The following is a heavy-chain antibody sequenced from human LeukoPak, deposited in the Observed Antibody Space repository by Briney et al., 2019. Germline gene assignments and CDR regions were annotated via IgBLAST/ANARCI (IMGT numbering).Heavy chain of an antibody. J-gene: IGHJ6*02. CDR2: IIPIFGIA. D-gene: IGHD5-24*01. CDR3: ARVQGGDGYNPELYYYGMDV. CDR1: GDTFTIYA. Sequence: SLRVSSKPSGDTFTIYASSWGPQAPGQRREWMGQIIPIFGIANYAQKFQGRVTITADKSTSTAYMELSSLSSEDTAVYYCARVQGGDGYNPELYYYGMDVWGQGTTVTVSS. V-gene: IGHV1-69*10.